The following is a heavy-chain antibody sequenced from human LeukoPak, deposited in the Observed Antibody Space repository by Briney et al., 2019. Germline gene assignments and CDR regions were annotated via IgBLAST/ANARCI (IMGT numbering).Heavy chain of an antibody. V-gene: IGHV1-2*02. Sequence: ASVKVSCKASEYTFTGYYMHWVRQAPGQGLEWMGWINPNSGGTNYAQKFQGRVTMTRDTSISTAYMELSRLRSDDTAVCYCARDSENGEMDYWGQGTLVTVSS. CDR3: ARDSENGEMDY. J-gene: IGHJ4*02. CDR2: INPNSGGT. D-gene: IGHD5-24*01. CDR1: EYTFTGYY.